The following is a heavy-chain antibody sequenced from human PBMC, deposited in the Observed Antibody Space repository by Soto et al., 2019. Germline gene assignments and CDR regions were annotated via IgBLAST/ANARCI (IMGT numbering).Heavy chain of an antibody. D-gene: IGHD2-15*01. V-gene: IGHV3-30-3*01. J-gene: IGHJ6*02. CDR2: ISYDGSNK. CDR3: AGAVVVVAATPYYYYGMDV. CDR1: GFTFSSYA. Sequence: QLGGSLRLSCAASGFTFSSYAMHWVRQAPGKGLEWVAVISYDGSNKYYADSVKGRFTISRDNSKNTLYLQMNSLRAEDTAVYYCAGAVVVVAATPYYYYGMDVWGQGTTVTVSS.